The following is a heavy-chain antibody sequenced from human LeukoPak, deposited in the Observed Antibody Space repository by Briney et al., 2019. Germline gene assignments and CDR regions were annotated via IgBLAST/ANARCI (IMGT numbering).Heavy chain of an antibody. CDR2: INPNSGGT. CDR3: ARTTEGGYTYDYFYYYYMDV. Sequence: ASVKVSCKASGYTFTGYYMHWVRQAPGQGLEWMGWINPNSGGTNYPQKFQGRVTMTRATSISAAYMELSRLRSDDTAVYYCARTTEGGYTYDYFYYYYMDVWGKGTTVTISS. D-gene: IGHD5-18*01. CDR1: GYTFTGYY. J-gene: IGHJ6*03. V-gene: IGHV1-2*02.